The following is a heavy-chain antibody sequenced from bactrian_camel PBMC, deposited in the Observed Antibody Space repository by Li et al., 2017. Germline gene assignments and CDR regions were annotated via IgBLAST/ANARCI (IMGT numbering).Heavy chain of an antibody. V-gene: IGHV3S1*01. CDR1: GYTYNRNC. J-gene: IGHJ6*01. Sequence: QVQLVESGGGSVQAGGSLRLSCAASGYTYNRNCMAWFRQAPGKEREGVARNATGSGSTYYADSVKGRFTISKDNANYTMYLQMNSLKPEDTAVYYCVSYFGYWGQGTQVTVS. CDR3: VSYFGY. CDR2: NATGSGST.